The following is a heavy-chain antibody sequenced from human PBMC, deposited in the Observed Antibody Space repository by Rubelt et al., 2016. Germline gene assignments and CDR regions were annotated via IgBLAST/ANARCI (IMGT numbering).Heavy chain of an antibody. CDR1: GFTFSSYS. Sequence: EVQLVESGGGLVKPGGSLRLSCAASGFTFSSYSMNWVRQAPGKGLEWVSYISSSSSYTNYAASVKGCFTISRDNAKNSLYLQMNRLRAEDTAVYYCAREIAAADVYYMDVWGKGTTVTVSS. J-gene: IGHJ6*03. CDR3: AREIAAADVYYMDV. V-gene: IGHV3-21*05. CDR2: ISSSSSYT. D-gene: IGHD6-13*01.